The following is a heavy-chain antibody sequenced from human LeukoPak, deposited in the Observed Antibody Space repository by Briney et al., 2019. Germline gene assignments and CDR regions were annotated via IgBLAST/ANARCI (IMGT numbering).Heavy chain of an antibody. CDR1: GGSISSSSYY. CDR2: IYYSGST. J-gene: IGHJ5*02. V-gene: IGHV4-61*05. D-gene: IGHD3-22*01. CDR3: ARDYKAKYYYDSSGFYNWFDP. Sequence: SETLSLTCTVSGGSISSSSYYWGWIRQPPGKGLEWIGYIYYSGSTNYNPSLKSRVTMSVDTSKNQFSLKLSSVTAADTAVYYCARDYKAKYYYDSSGFYNWFDPWGQGTLVTVSS.